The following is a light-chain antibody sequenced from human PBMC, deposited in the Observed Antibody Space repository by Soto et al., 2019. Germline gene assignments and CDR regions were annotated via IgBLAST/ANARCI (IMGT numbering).Light chain of an antibody. CDR2: GIS. V-gene: IGKV3-20*01. J-gene: IGKJ1*01. CDR3: QQYGSSPRT. CDR1: QAVTNSF. Sequence: ENVLTQSPGTLSLSPGERATLSCRASQAVTNSFFAWYLQKPGQAPRLLIYGISSRATGISDRFSGSGSGTDFTLTISRLEPEDFVVYYCQQYGSSPRTFGQGTKVEIK.